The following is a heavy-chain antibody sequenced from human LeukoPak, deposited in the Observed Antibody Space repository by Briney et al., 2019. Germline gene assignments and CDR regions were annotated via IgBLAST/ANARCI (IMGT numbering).Heavy chain of an antibody. CDR1: GFTFSSYA. Sequence: GGSLRLSCAASGFTFSSYAMSWVRQAPGKGLEWVSAIGGSGGSTYYADSVKGRFTISRDNSKNTLYLQMNSLRAEDTAVYYCAKGDTYYDFWSGSRGYWGQGTLVTVSS. V-gene: IGHV3-23*01. CDR2: IGGSGGST. D-gene: IGHD3-3*01. CDR3: AKGDTYYDFWSGSRGY. J-gene: IGHJ4*02.